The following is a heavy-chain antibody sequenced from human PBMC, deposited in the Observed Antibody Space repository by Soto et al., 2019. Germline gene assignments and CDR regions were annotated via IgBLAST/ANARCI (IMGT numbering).Heavy chain of an antibody. V-gene: IGHV4-31*03. CDR1: GGSISSGGYY. CDR3: ARVCGGDCHYGMDV. D-gene: IGHD2-21*02. Sequence: QVQLQESGPGLVKRSQTLSLTCTVSGGSISSGGYYWTWIRQLPGKGLEWIGYIYYSGSTYYNPSLKTRVTISVDTSKNQFSLKLSSVTAADTAVYYCARVCGGDCHYGMDVWGQGTTVTVSS. J-gene: IGHJ6*02. CDR2: IYYSGST.